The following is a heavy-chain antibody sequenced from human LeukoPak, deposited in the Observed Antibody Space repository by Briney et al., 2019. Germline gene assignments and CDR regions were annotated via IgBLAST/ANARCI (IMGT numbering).Heavy chain of an antibody. CDR3: AKDMNSSSWYRYYYYYGMDV. J-gene: IGHJ6*02. CDR1: GLTFSSYG. V-gene: IGHV3-30*18. Sequence: PGGSLRLSCAASGLTFSSYGMHWVRQAPGKGLEWVAVISYDGSNKYYADSVKGRFTISRDNSKNTLYLQMNSLRAEDTAVYYCAKDMNSSSWYRYYYYYGMDVWGQGTTVTVSS. D-gene: IGHD6-13*01. CDR2: ISYDGSNK.